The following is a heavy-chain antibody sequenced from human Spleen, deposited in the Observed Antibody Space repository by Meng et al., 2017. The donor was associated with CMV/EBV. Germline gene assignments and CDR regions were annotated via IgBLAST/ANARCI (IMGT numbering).Heavy chain of an antibody. CDR3: ARGKKLVDFDY. V-gene: IGHV3-20*04. CDR2: INWNGGST. D-gene: IGHD1-1*01. J-gene: IGHJ4*02. Sequence: SWAALGLTCDEYGVSRVREAPGKGMDWVSGINWNGGSTGYADSVKGRFTISRDNAKNSLYLQMNSLRAEDTALYYCARGKKLVDFDYWGQGTLVTVSS. CDR1: GLTCDEYG.